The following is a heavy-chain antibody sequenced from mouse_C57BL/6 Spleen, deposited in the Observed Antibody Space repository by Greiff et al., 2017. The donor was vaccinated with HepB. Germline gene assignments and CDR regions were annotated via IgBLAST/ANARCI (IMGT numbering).Heavy chain of an antibody. CDR2: IRNKANGYTT. CDR3: ARSYYYGSSYGFDY. Sequence: VQLKESGGGLVQPGGSLSLSCAASGFTFTDYYMSWVRQPPGKALEWLGFIRNKANGYTTEYSASVKGRFTISRDNSQSILYLQMNALRAEDSATYYCARSYYYGSSYGFDYWGQGTTLTVSS. J-gene: IGHJ2*01. V-gene: IGHV7-3*01. CDR1: GFTFTDYY. D-gene: IGHD1-1*01.